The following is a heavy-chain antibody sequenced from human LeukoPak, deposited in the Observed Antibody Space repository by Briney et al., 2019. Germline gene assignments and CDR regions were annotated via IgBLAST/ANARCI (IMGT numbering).Heavy chain of an antibody. D-gene: IGHD7-27*01. V-gene: IGHV1-8*01. Sequence: ASVKVSCKASGYTFTSYDFNWVRQATGQRPEWMGWMSPNSGDTGYAQKLQDRVTMTRHTSISTAYMELSSLRSDDTAVYYCARGPPNWGYDYWGPGTLVTVSP. CDR1: GYTFTSYD. CDR3: ARGPPNWGYDY. CDR2: MSPNSGDT. J-gene: IGHJ4*02.